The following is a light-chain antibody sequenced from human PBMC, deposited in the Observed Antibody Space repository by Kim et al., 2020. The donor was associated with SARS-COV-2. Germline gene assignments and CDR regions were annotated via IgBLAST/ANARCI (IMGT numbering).Light chain of an antibody. CDR2: QDV. CDR3: QAWDNYTVI. J-gene: IGLJ2*01. CDR1: RLGAKS. Sequence: VSHGQTATITGAGHRLGAKSASWYQQKSGQPPVLLIYQDVRRPSGIPERFSGSNSVNTAVLTITGSQDMDEADYFCQAWDNYTVIFGGGTQLTVL. V-gene: IGLV3-1*01.